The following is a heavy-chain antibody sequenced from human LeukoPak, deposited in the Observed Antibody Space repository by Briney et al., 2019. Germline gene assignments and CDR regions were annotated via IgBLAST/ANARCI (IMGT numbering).Heavy chain of an antibody. J-gene: IGHJ3*02. Sequence: GSLRLSCAASGFTFGSYAMSWVRQAPGKGLEWVSAMSGNGDSTYYADSVKGRFTISRDTSKNTLYLQMNSLRAEDTAVYYCANGHYYDSSGYRHDAFYICGQGTMVTVSS. CDR3: ANGHYYDSSGYRHDAFYI. D-gene: IGHD3-22*01. V-gene: IGHV3-23*01. CDR1: GFTFGSYA. CDR2: MSGNGDST.